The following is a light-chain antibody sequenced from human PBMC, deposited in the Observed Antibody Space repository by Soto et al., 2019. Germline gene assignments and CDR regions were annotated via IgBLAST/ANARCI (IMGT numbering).Light chain of an antibody. J-gene: IGKJ1*01. CDR2: AAS. V-gene: IGKV3-20*01. CDR1: QSVGSNF. CDR3: QGYGSPPWA. Sequence: IVLTQSPGTLSLSPGERATLSCRASQSVGSNFLAWYQQKRGQAPRSLIYAASNRASGIPDRLSGSGSGSDFTLTISSVEPEDFAVYYCQGYGSPPWAFGQGTRVEI.